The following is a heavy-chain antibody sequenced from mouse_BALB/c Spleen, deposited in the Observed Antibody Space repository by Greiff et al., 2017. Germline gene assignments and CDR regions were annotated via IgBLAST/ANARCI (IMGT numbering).Heavy chain of an antibody. D-gene: IGHD2-5*01. CDR2: IIPSSGYT. J-gene: IGHJ4*01. CDR3: AKGVVTRYCAMDY. V-gene: IGHV1-4*01. CDR1: GYTFTSYT. Sequence: QVQLQQSGAELARPGASVKMSCKASGYTFTSYTMHWVKQRPGQGLEWIGDIIPSSGYTNYNQKFKDKATLTADKSSSTAYMPLSSLTSEDSAVYYCAKGVVTRYCAMDYWGQGTSVTVSS.